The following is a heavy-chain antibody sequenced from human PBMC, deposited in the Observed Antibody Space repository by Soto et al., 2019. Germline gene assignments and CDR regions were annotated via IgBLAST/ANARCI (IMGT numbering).Heavy chain of an antibody. Sequence: GGSLRLSCAASGFTFSSYAMSWVRQAPGKGLEWVSAISGSGGSTYYADSVKGRFTISRDNSKNTLYLQMNSLRAEDTALYYCAKDQNYDFWSGYYTIDWFDPWGQGTLVTVSS. CDR3: AKDQNYDFWSGYYTIDWFDP. D-gene: IGHD3-3*01. J-gene: IGHJ5*02. CDR2: ISGSGGST. V-gene: IGHV3-23*01. CDR1: GFTFSSYA.